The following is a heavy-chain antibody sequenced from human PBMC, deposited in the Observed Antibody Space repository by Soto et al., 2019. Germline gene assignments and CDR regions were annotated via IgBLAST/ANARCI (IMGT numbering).Heavy chain of an antibody. CDR1: GHTFMTYA. Sequence: QVQLVQSGAEVKKPGASVKISCKTSGHTFMTYALHWVRQAPGQRPEWMGWINPGNGNTEYSQKLQGRVTITRDTSARTAFMEVANMTSEDTAVYYCARVRMLWYGELSHWGQGTQVIVSA. J-gene: IGHJ4*02. V-gene: IGHV1-3*01. CDR2: INPGNGNT. D-gene: IGHD3-10*01. CDR3: ARVRMLWYGELSH.